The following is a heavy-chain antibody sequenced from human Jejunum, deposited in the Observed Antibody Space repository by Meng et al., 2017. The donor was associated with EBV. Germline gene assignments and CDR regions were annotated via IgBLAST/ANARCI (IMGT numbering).Heavy chain of an antibody. CDR3: ARDSQYLARGYFDY. Sequence: QGQLPEPGPGLVQPSGTPSLPCTVLSCYSNNTKWWHWARQAPGKGLELIGEIDHTGTTHYNPSLKSRVTISLGTSLNQFSLELTSPTPADTAVYYCARDSQYLARGYFDYWGQGALVTVSS. V-gene: IGHV4-4*02. CDR1: SCYSNNTKW. CDR2: IDHTGTT. J-gene: IGHJ4*02. D-gene: IGHD2/OR15-2a*01.